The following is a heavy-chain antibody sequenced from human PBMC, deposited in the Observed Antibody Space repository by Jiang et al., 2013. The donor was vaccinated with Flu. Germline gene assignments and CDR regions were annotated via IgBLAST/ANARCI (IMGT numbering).Heavy chain of an antibody. CDR2: ISYDGSNK. J-gene: IGHJ4*02. D-gene: IGHD6-19*01. Sequence: VQLLESGGGVVQPGRSLRLSCAASGFTFSSYAMHWVRQAPGKGLEWVAVISYDGSNKYYADSVKGRFTISRDNSKNTLYLQMNSLRAEDTAVYYCARDLLGSGWYGGLDYWGQGNPGHRLL. CDR3: ARDLLGSGWYGGLDY. V-gene: IGHV3-30*01. CDR1: GFTFSSYA.